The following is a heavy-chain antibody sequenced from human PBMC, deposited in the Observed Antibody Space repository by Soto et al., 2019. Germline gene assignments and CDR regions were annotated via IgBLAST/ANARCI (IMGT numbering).Heavy chain of an antibody. CDR2: ISYDGSNK. CDR3: AKDHRGADGYNYYYYGMDV. D-gene: IGHD5-12*01. V-gene: IGHV3-30*18. CDR1: GFTFSSYG. J-gene: IGHJ6*02. Sequence: PGGSLRLSCAASGFTFSSYGMHWVRQAPGKGLEWVAVISYDGSNKYYADSVKGRFTISRDNSKNTLYLQMNSLRAEDTAVYYCAKDHRGADGYNYYYYGMDVWGQGTTVTVSS.